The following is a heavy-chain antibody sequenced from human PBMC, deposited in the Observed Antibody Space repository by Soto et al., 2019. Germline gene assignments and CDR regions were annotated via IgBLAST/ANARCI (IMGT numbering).Heavy chain of an antibody. V-gene: IGHV2-5*02. D-gene: IGHD4-17*01. CDR3: AHRPHDYGDYGLAFDI. Sequence: QITLKESGPPLVKPTQTLTLTCTFSGFSLSTSGVGVGWIRQPPGKALEWLALIYWDDDKRYRPSLKGRLAITKGTSKNQVVLTMTNMDPVDTATYYCAHRPHDYGDYGLAFDIWGQGTMVTVSS. J-gene: IGHJ3*02. CDR1: GFSLSTSGVG. CDR2: IYWDDDK.